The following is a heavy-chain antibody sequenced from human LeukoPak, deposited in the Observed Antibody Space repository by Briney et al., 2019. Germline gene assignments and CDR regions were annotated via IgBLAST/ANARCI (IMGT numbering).Heavy chain of an antibody. V-gene: IGHV3-15*01. CDR1: GFTFSNAW. D-gene: IGHD3-10*01. CDR2: IKSKTDGSTT. J-gene: IGHJ6*04. Sequence: PGGSLRLSCAASGFTFSNAWMSWVRQAPGKGLKWVGRIKSKTDGSTTDYAAPVKGRFTISRDNAKNSLYLQMNSLSAEDAAVYYCARKTYGSGVDVWGKGTTVTVSS. CDR3: ARKTYGSGVDV.